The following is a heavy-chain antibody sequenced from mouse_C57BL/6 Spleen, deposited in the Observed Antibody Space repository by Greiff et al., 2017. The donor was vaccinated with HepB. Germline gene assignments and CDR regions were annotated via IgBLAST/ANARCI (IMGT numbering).Heavy chain of an antibody. CDR3: ARGEYYFDY. J-gene: IGHJ2*01. Sequence: QVQLQQSGPGLVQPSQCLSITCTASGFSFTSYGVHWVRQSPGKGLEWLGEIWSGGSTDYNAAFISRLSISKDNSKSQVFFKMNSLPADDTAIYYGARGEYYFDYWGQGTTLTVAS. CDR2: IWSGGST. CDR1: GFSFTSYG. V-gene: IGHV2-2*01.